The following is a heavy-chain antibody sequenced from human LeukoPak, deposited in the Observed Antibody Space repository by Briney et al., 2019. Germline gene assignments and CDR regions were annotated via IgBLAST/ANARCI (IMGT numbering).Heavy chain of an antibody. CDR2: ISPSDDIL. Sequence: GGSLRLSCAASGFTFRKHRMNGVGQAPGKGLEGVSGISPSDDILYYADSVKGHFTISRDHSKKTAYLQMISLRAEDTALYYCAKDDAWGRFQHWGQGTLVTVSS. V-gene: IGHV3-23*01. CDR1: GFTFRKHR. D-gene: IGHD3-16*01. J-gene: IGHJ1*01. CDR3: AKDDAWGRFQH.